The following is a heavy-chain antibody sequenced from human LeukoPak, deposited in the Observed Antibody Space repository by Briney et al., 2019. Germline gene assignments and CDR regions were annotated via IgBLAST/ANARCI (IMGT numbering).Heavy chain of an antibody. J-gene: IGHJ6*02. CDR2: ISGSGGST. D-gene: IGHD2-2*01. Sequence: GGSLRLSCAASGFTFSSYAMSWVRQAPGKGLEWVSGISGSGGSTYYADSVKGRFTISRDNSKNTLYLQMNSLRAEDTAVYYCAKGGGDCSRTSCYPSFYYYYGMDVWGQGTTVTVSS. V-gene: IGHV3-23*01. CDR1: GFTFSSYA. CDR3: AKGGGDCSRTSCYPSFYYYYGMDV.